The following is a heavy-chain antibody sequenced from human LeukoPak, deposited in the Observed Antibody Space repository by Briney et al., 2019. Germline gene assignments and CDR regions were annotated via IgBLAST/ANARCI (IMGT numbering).Heavy chain of an antibody. D-gene: IGHD6-6*01. Sequence: PSETLSLTCTVSGGSISDYHWNWIRQPPGKTLEWIGSIYYSGSTSYNPSLKSRVTISVDTSKNQFSLNLNSVTAADTAVYYCARKVRSSLYNWFDPWAREPWSPSPQ. CDR2: IYYSGST. J-gene: IGHJ5*02. V-gene: IGHV4-59*08. CDR3: ARKVRSSLYNWFDP. CDR1: GGSISDYH.